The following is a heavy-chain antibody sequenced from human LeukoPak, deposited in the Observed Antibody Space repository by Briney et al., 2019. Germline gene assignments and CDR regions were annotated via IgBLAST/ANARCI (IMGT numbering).Heavy chain of an antibody. D-gene: IGHD2-2*01. CDR1: GFTFSPYS. CDR3: ARLKWSSTNLMPPYFDY. Sequence: GSLRLSCAASGFTFSPYSMNWVRQAPGKGLEWVSSISSSSGYIYYADSVKGRFTISRDNAKNSLYLQMNSLRAEDTAVYYCARLKWSSTNLMPPYFDYWGQGTLVTVSS. J-gene: IGHJ4*02. CDR2: ISSSSGYI. V-gene: IGHV3-21*01.